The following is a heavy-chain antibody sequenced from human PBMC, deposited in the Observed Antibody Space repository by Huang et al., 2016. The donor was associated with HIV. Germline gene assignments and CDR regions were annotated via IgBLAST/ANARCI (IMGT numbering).Heavy chain of an antibody. J-gene: IGHJ4*02. D-gene: IGHD5-12*01. CDR1: GLTFSNYA. CDR3: AKDRGDGYSGYDYDY. CDR2: ISGSSGTI. V-gene: IGHV3-23*01. Sequence: EVQLWESGGTLVQPGGSLRLSCGSSGLTFSNYAMMWGRQAPGKGLEWVSFISGSSGTIYYADSVKGRFTISRDNVKKTVYLQMNSLRVEDAAVYYCAKDRGDGYSGYDYDYWGQGTLVTVSS.